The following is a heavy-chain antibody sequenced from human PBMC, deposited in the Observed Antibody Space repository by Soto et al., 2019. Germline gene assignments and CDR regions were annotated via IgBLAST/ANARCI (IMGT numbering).Heavy chain of an antibody. CDR2: INPNSGGT. V-gene: IGHV1-2*04. D-gene: IGHD6-6*01. J-gene: IGHJ6*02. CDR3: ARSSDYYYGMDV. CDR1: GYTFTGYY. Sequence: GASVKVSCKASGYTFTGYYMHWVRQAPGQGLEWMGWINPNSGGTNYAQKFQGWVTMTRDTSISTAYMELSSLRSEDTAVYYCARSSDYYYGMDVWGQGTTVTVSS.